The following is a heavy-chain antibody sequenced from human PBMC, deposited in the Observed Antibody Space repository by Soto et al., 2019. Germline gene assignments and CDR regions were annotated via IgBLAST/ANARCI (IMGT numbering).Heavy chain of an antibody. V-gene: IGHV3-74*01. CDR1: GFTFSTYW. CDR3: ARVRLRFLEWLFHSPAPKDMDV. Sequence: GGSLRLSCAASGFTFSTYWMHWVRQAPGTGLVWLSRLNSDGSSTSYADSVKGRLTISRDNAKNTLYLQMNSLRAEDSAVYYCARVRLRFLEWLFHSPAPKDMDVWGKGTTVTVSS. D-gene: IGHD3-3*01. CDR2: LNSDGSST. J-gene: IGHJ6*03.